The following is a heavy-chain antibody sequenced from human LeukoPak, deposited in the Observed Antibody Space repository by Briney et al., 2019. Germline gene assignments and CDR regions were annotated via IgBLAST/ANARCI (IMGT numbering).Heavy chain of an antibody. CDR3: ARYSGDYYSFHY. D-gene: IGHD1-26*01. V-gene: IGHV3-7*05. CDR1: GFTFSNYW. J-gene: IGHJ4*02. Sequence: GGSLRLSCAASGFTFSNYWMSWVRQAPGKGLEWVANIKDDGSGKYYVDSAKGRLTISRDNAEKTLYLQMNSLRAEDTAVYYCARYSGDYYSFHYWGRGTLVTVSS. CDR2: IKDDGSGK.